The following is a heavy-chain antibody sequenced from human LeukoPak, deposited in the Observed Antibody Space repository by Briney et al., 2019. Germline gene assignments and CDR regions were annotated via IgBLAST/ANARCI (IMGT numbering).Heavy chain of an antibody. CDR3: ARRFDFVYDYVYYFDS. CDR1: GYSISSAYY. Sequence: PSETLSLTCSVSGYSISSAYYWGWIRQPPGKGLEWIGTMYHSGSTYYNPSLKSRVTMSVDTSKNQFSLNLSSVTAADTAVYYCARRFDFVYDYVYYFDSWGQGTLVTVSS. J-gene: IGHJ4*02. CDR2: MYHSGST. D-gene: IGHD5/OR15-5a*01. V-gene: IGHV4-38-2*02.